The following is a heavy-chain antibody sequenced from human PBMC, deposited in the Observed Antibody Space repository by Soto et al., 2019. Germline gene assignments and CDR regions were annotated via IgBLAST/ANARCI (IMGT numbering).Heavy chain of an antibody. V-gene: IGHV1-8*01. Sequence: GASVKVSCKASGYTFTRYYVNWVRQATGQGLEWMGWMNPNSGNTGYAQKFQGRVTMTRNTSISTAYMELSSLRSEDTAVYYCATQPRGWFDPWGQGTLVTVSS. CDR3: ATQPRGWFDP. CDR1: GYTFTRYY. J-gene: IGHJ5*02. D-gene: IGHD2-2*01. CDR2: MNPNSGNT.